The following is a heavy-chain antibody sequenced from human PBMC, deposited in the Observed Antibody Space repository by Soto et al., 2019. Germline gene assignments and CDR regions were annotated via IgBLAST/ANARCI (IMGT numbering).Heavy chain of an antibody. J-gene: IGHJ5*02. V-gene: IGHV3-11*06. CDR1: GFTFSDYY. Sequence: GGSLRLSCAASGFTFSDYYMSWIRQAPGKGLEWVSYISSSSSYTNYADSVKGRFTISRDNAKNSLYLQMNSLRAEDTAVYYFAKTAPGYSSSWYIGWFDPWGQGTLVTVSS. D-gene: IGHD6-13*01. CDR2: ISSSSSYT. CDR3: AKTAPGYSSSWYIGWFDP.